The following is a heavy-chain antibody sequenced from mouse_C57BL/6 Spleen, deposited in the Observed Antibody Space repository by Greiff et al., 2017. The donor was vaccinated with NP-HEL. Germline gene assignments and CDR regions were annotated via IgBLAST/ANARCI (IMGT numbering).Heavy chain of an antibody. D-gene: IGHD3-2*02. CDR3: VIDSSGPRKAY. J-gene: IGHJ3*01. CDR1: GYTFTSYG. CDR2: IYPRSGNT. Sequence: VKLQESGAELARPGASVKLSCKASGYTFTSYGISWVKQRTGQGLEWIGEIYPRSGNTYYNEKFKGKATLTADKSSSTAYMELLSLTSEDSAVYFCVIDSSGPRKAYWGQGTLVTVSA. V-gene: IGHV1-81*01.